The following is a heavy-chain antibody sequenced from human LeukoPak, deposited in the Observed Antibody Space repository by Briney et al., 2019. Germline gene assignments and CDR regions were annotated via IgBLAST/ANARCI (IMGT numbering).Heavy chain of an antibody. CDR2: IYSGNRT. CDR1: GFTVSNNY. D-gene: IGHD3-10*01. CDR3: ARGVMVRGVIDTSPVDY. V-gene: IGHV3-66*01. Sequence: GGSLRLSCAASGFTVSNNYMTWVRQAPGKGLEWVSVIYSGNRTKYADSVKGRFIISRDNSKNTLLFQMNSLRAEDTAVYYCARGVMVRGVIDTSPVDYWGQGTLVTVSS. J-gene: IGHJ4*02.